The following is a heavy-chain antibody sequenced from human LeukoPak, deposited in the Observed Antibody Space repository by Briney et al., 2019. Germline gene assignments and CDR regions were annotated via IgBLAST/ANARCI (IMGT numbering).Heavy chain of an antibody. CDR2: INHSGST. CDR1: GGSFSGYY. Sequence: SETLSLTCAVYGGSFSGYYWSWIRQPPKKGLEWIGEINHSGSTNYNPSLKSRVTISVDTSKNQFSLKVRSVTAADTAVYYCARGHVGSYAYYYYYGMDVWGQGTTVTVSS. V-gene: IGHV4-34*01. D-gene: IGHD2-8*01. CDR3: ARGHVGSYAYYYYYGMDV. J-gene: IGHJ6*02.